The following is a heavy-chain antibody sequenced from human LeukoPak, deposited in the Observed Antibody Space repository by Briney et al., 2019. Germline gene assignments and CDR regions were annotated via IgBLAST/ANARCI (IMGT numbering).Heavy chain of an antibody. D-gene: IGHD6-19*01. CDR3: ARDPSSGWSIWFDP. CDR1: GGSISSYY. J-gene: IGHJ5*02. Sequence: SETLSLTCTVSGGSISSYYWSWIRQPPGKGLGWIGYIYYSGSTNYNPSLKSRVTISVDTSKNQFSLKLSSVTAADTAVYYCARDPSSGWSIWFDPWGQGTLVTVSS. CDR2: IYYSGST. V-gene: IGHV4-59*01.